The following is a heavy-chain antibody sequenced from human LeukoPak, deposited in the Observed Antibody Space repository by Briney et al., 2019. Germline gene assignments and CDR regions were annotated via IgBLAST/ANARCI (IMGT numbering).Heavy chain of an antibody. D-gene: IGHD3-22*01. CDR2: IKQDGSKT. CDR1: GFTFSSYW. CDR3: THYYDMALDI. V-gene: IGHV3-7*05. J-gene: IGHJ3*02. Sequence: QPGGSLRLSCAASGFTFSSYWMSWVRQAPGKGLEWVANIKQDGSKTYYVDSVKGRFTISRDNAKNSLYLQMNSLRAEDTAVYYCTHYYDMALDIWGQGTMVTVSS.